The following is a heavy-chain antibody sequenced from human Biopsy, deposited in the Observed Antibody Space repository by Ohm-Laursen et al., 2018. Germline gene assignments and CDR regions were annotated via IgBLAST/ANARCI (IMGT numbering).Heavy chain of an antibody. CDR1: GYTFRNHG. J-gene: IGHJ4*02. Sequence: ASVKVSCKTSGYTFRNHGISWVRQAPGRDLEWMGWISTWDAHTSYAQKVQGRVTLTIATSTSTGYMELRSLRSDDTAVYYCARGGSNYPDYWGQGTLVTVSS. CDR2: ISTWDAHT. D-gene: IGHD3-16*01. V-gene: IGHV1-18*01. CDR3: ARGGSNYPDY.